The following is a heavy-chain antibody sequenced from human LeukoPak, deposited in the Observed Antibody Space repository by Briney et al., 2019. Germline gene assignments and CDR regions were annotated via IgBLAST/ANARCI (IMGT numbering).Heavy chain of an antibody. Sequence: PSQTLSLTCTVSGGSISSGSYYWSWIRQPAGKGLEWIGRIYTSECTNYNPSLKSRVTISVDTSKNQFSLKLSSVTAADTAVYYCARGAFWSAYSGVDYWGQGTLVTVFS. J-gene: IGHJ4*02. CDR2: IYTSECT. D-gene: IGHD3-3*01. CDR3: ARGAFWSAYSGVDY. V-gene: IGHV4-61*02. CDR1: GGSISSGSYY.